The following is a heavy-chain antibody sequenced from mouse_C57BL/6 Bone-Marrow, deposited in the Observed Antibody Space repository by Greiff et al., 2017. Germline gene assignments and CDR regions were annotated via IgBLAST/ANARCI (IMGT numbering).Heavy chain of an antibody. J-gene: IGHJ2*01. V-gene: IGHV1-18*01. CDR3: ARRKTTVVATPLDY. D-gene: IGHD1-1*01. Sequence: VQLQQSGPELVKPGASVKIPCKASGYTFTDYNMDWVKQSHGKSLEWIGDINPNNGGTIYNQKFKGKATLTVDKSSSTADMELRSLTSEDTAVYYCARRKTTVVATPLDYWGQGTTLTVSS. CDR1: GYTFTDYN. CDR2: INPNNGGT.